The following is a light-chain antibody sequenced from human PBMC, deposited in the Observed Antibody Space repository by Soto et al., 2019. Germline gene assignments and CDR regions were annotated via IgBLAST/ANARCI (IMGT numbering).Light chain of an antibody. J-gene: IGKJ1*01. CDR2: GAS. Sequence: ETVLTQSPGTLSLSPGERATLSCRASQSVSSSYLAWYQQKPGQAPRLLIYGASSRATGIPDRFSGSGYGTDFTLTIRRLEPEDVAVYYCQQYGSSPPSWTFGQGPKVEIK. V-gene: IGKV3-20*01. CDR3: QQYGSSPPSWT. CDR1: QSVSSSY.